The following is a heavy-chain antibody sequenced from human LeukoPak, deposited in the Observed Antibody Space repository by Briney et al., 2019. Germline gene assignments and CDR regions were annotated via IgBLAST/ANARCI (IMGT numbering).Heavy chain of an antibody. CDR3: ARGRDGYNLFDY. V-gene: IGHV1-69*13. CDR2: IIPIFGTA. CDR1: GGTFSSYA. Sequence: GASVKVSCKASGGTFSSYAISWVRQAPGQGLEWMGGIIPIFGTANYAQKFQGRVTITADESTSTAYMELSSLRSEDTAVYHCARGRDGYNLFDYWGQGTLVTVSS. D-gene: IGHD5-24*01. J-gene: IGHJ4*02.